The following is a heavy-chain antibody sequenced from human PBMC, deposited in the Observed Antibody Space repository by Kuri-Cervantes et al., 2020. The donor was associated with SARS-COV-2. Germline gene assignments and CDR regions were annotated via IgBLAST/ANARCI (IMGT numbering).Heavy chain of an antibody. D-gene: IGHD3-22*01. CDR2: INTNTGNP. CDR3: ARGLPHYYYDSSGYYLVGAFDI. V-gene: IGHV7-4-1*02. J-gene: IGHJ3*02. CDR1: GYTLINYA. Sequence: ASVKVSCKASGYTLINYAMNWVRQAPGQGLEWMGWINTNTGNPTYAQGFTGRFVFSLDTSVSTAYLQISSLKAEDTAVYYCARGLPHYYYDSSGYYLVGAFDIWGQGTMVTVSS.